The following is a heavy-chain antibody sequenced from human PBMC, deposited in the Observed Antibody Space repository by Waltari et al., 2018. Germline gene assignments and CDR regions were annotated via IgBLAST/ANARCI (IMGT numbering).Heavy chain of an antibody. CDR3: ARGPPIAAKWELCWFDY. CDR1: GFAVSDNY. D-gene: IGHD3-16*01. CDR2: IYSGVSA. Sequence: EVQVVESGGGLIQPGGSLRLSCAASGFAVSDNYMSWVRQAPGKGLEWVEVIYSGVSAYDAEAVKGRVTISRDSSENTFYLQMSSLRVEDTAVYYCARGPPIAAKWELCWFDYWGQGTLVTVSS. V-gene: IGHV3-53*01. J-gene: IGHJ4*02.